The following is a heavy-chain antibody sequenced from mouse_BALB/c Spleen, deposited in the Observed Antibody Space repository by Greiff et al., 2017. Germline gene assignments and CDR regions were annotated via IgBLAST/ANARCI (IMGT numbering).Heavy chain of an antibody. CDR3: AREGDGNPFAY. Sequence: QVHVKQSGAELVRPGSSVKISCKASGYAFSSYWMNWVKQRPGQGLEWIGQIYPGDGDTNYNGKFKGKATLTADKSSSTAYMQLSSLTSEDSAVYFCAREGDGNPFAYWGQGTLVTVSA. CDR1: GYAFSSYW. CDR2: IYPGDGDT. J-gene: IGHJ3*01. D-gene: IGHD2-1*01. V-gene: IGHV1-80*01.